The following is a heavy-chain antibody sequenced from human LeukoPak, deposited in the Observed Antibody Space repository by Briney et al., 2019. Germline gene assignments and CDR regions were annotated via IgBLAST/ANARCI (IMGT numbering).Heavy chain of an antibody. CDR2: ISANDGKT. J-gene: IGHJ4*02. CDR3: ARDKEYSSSWYVDY. D-gene: IGHD6-13*01. Sequence: ASVKVSCKASGFVFTSYGFTWVRQAPGQGLEWMGWISANDGKTHYSEKHQGRVTMSTDTVTSTAYMELRSLRSDDTAVYYCARDKEYSSSWYVDYWGQGTLVTVSS. CDR1: GFVFTSYG. V-gene: IGHV1-18*01.